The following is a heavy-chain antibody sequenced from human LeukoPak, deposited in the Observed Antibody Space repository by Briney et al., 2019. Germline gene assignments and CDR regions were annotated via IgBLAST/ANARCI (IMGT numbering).Heavy chain of an antibody. Sequence: PGGSLRLSCTASGFTFRNYWMHWVRQAPGKGLVWVSGIYNDGSSRSYADSVKGRFTISRDNAKNTLYLQMNSLRAEDTAVYYCARGKAGNWYFDLWGRGTLVTVSS. CDR3: ARGKAGNWYFDL. V-gene: IGHV3-74*01. CDR2: IYNDGSSR. J-gene: IGHJ2*01. CDR1: GFTFRNYW.